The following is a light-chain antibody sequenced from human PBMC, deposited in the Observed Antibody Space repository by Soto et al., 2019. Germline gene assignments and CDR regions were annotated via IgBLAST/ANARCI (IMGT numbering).Light chain of an antibody. CDR3: QQYGSSPT. CDR1: QSFSSN. V-gene: IGKV3-15*01. J-gene: IGKJ3*01. Sequence: ELVMTQSPATLSVSPGERATLSCRASQSFSSNVAWYQQKPGQAPRLLIYGASTRDTGISARFSGSGSGTDFTLTISRLEPEDFAVYYCQQYGSSPTFGPGTKVDNK. CDR2: GAS.